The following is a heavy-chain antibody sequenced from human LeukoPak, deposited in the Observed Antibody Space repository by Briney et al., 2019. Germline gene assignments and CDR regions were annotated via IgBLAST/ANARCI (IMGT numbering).Heavy chain of an antibody. D-gene: IGHD3-10*01. J-gene: IGHJ2*01. CDR3: ARIGVLLWFGELLTPDWYFDL. CDR2: INHSGST. CDR1: GGSFSGYY. Sequence: SELLFFTCAAYGGSFSGYYWSWIRQPPGKGLEWIGEINHSGSTNYNPSLKSRVTISVDTSKNQFSLKLSSVTAADTAVYYCARIGVLLWFGELLTPDWYFDLWGRGTLVRVS. V-gene: IGHV4-34*01.